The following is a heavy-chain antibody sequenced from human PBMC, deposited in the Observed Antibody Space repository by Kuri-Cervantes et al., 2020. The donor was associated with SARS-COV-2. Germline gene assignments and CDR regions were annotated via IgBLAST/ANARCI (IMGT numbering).Heavy chain of an antibody. Sequence: ASVKVSCKASGYTFTSYYMHWVRQAPGQGLEWMGIINPSGGSTSYAQKFQGRVTMTRDTSASTAYMQLSGLTSEDTAVYYCARVAILTSLDSWGQGTLVTVSS. CDR3: ARVAILTSLDS. D-gene: IGHD3-9*01. J-gene: IGHJ4*02. CDR1: GYTFTSYY. CDR2: INPSGGST. V-gene: IGHV1-46*01.